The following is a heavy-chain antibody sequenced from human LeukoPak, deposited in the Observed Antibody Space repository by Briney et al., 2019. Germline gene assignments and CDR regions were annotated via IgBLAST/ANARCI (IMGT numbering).Heavy chain of an antibody. CDR1: GGSISSYY. V-gene: IGHV4-4*07. D-gene: IGHD3-3*01. CDR3: ARDVHPPYDFFPDWSDP. CDR2: IYTSGST. J-gene: IGHJ5*02. Sequence: SETLSLTCTVSGGSISSYYWSWIRQPAGKGLEWIGRIYTSGSTNYNPSLKSRVTMSVDTSKNQFSLKLSSVTAADTAVYYCARDVHPPYDFFPDWSDPWSQGTLVTVSS.